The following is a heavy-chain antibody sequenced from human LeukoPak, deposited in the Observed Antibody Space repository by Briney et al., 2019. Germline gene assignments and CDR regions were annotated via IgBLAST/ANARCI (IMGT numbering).Heavy chain of an antibody. V-gene: IGHV3-23*01. CDR1: GFTFSSYG. CDR2: ISGSGATT. Sequence: PGGSLRLSCAASGFTFSSYGMSWVRQAPGKGLEWVSTISGSGATTYYADSVNGRFTISRDNSKNTLYLQMNSLRAEDTAVYYCAKGGYSNGRYYYYYMDVWGEGTTVTVSS. CDR3: AKGGYSNGRYYYYYMDV. D-gene: IGHD5-18*01. J-gene: IGHJ6*03.